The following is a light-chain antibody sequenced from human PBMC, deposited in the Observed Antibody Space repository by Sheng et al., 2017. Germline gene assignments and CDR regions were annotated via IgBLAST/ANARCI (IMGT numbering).Light chain of an antibody. CDR1: QSVSDN. V-gene: IGKV3-15*01. CDR2: GAS. CDR3: LQYNNWPLT. Sequence: EIVMTQSPAALSVSPGERATLSCRASQSVSDNLAWYQQKPGQAPRLLIYGASTRATGIPARFSGSGSGTEFTLTIGSLQSEDFAIYYCLQYNNWPLTFGGGTKVEIK. J-gene: IGKJ4*01.